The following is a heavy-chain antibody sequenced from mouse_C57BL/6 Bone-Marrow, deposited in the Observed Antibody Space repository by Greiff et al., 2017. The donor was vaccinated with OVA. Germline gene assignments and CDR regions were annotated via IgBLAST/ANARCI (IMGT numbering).Heavy chain of an antibody. V-gene: IGHV1-81*01. CDR3: ARGYYGYFYAMDY. CDR2: IYPRSGNT. D-gene: IGHD2-2*01. Sequence: QVQLQQSGAELARPGASVKLSCKASGYTFTSYGISWVKQRTGQGLEWIGEIYPRSGNTYYNEKFKGKATLTADKSSSTAYMELRSLTSEDSSVYFCARGYYGYFYAMDYWGQGTSVTVSS. CDR1: GYTFTSYG. J-gene: IGHJ4*01.